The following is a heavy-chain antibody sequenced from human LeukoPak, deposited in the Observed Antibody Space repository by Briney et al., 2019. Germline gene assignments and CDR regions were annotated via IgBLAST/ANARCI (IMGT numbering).Heavy chain of an antibody. V-gene: IGHV4-59*01. J-gene: IGHJ4*02. Sequence: SETLSLTCTVSGGSISYYYWSWIRQSPGKGLEWIGYIYYSGSTNYNPSLKSRVTISLDTSKNQFSLGLSSVTAADTAVYYCARYTYGNPVDYWGQGTLVTVSS. CDR2: IYYSGST. D-gene: IGHD5-18*01. CDR3: ARYTYGNPVDY. CDR1: GGSISYYY.